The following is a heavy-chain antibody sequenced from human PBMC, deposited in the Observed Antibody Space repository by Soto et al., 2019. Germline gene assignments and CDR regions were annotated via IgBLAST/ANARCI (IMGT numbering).Heavy chain of an antibody. CDR3: ARARSGDLAAAGAFDI. V-gene: IGHV4-34*01. D-gene: IGHD6-13*01. CDR1: GGSFIGYY. CDR2: INHSGST. Sequence: PSETLSLTCAVYGGSFIGYYWSWIRQPPGKGLEWIGEINHSGSTNYNPSLKSRVTISVDTSKNQFSLKLSSVTAADTAVYYCARARSGDLAAAGAFDIWGQGTMVTVSS. J-gene: IGHJ3*02.